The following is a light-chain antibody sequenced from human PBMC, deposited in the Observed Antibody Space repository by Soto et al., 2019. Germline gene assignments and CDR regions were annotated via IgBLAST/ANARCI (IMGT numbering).Light chain of an antibody. Sequence: QLVLTQSPSASASLGASVKLTCTLSSGHSSYAIAWHQQQPEKGPRYLMKLNSDGSHSKGDGIPDRFSGSSSGAERYLTISSLQSEDEADYYCQTWGTGFAGVVFGGGTQLTVL. CDR1: SGHSSYA. CDR2: LNSDGSH. V-gene: IGLV4-69*01. CDR3: QTWGTGFAGVV. J-gene: IGLJ2*01.